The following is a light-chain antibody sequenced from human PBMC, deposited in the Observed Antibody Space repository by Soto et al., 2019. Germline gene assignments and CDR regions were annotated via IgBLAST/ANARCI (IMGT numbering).Light chain of an antibody. J-gene: IGKJ1*01. CDR3: QQYGSSLWT. V-gene: IGKV3-20*01. Sequence: EIVLTQSPGTLSLSPGERATLSCRASQSVSSSRLAWYRQKPGQAHRLLIYGASSRATGIQDRFSGSGSGTDFTLTIRRLEPEDFAVYYCQQYGSSLWTFSQGTKVDIK. CDR1: QSVSSSR. CDR2: GAS.